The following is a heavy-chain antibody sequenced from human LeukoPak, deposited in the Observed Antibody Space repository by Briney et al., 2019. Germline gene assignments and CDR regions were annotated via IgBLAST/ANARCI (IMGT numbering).Heavy chain of an antibody. CDR2: IKSKTDGGTT. CDR1: GFTFSNAW. CDR3: TTNPGEITTFGVVIPVGTRDY. Sequence: PGGSLRLSCAASGFTFSNAWMNWVRQAPGKGLEWVGRIKSKTDGGTTDYAAPVKGRFTISRDDSKNTLYLQMNSLKTEDTAVYYCTTNPGEITTFGVVIPVGTRDYWGQGTLVTVSS. V-gene: IGHV3-15*07. D-gene: IGHD3-3*01. J-gene: IGHJ4*02.